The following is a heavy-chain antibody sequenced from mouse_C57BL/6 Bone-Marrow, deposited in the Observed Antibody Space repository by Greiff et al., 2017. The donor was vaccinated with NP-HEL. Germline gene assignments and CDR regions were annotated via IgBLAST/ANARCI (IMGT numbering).Heavy chain of an antibody. CDR1: GFTFSDYG. CDR3: ARIAGYYYDY. V-gene: IGHV5-17*01. J-gene: IGHJ2*01. Sequence: EVKLMESGGGLVKPGGSLKLSCAASGFTFSDYGMHWVRQAPEKGLEWVAYISSGSSTIYYADTVKGRFTISRDNAKNTLFLQMTSLRSQDTAMYYCARIAGYYYDYWGQRTTLTVSS. CDR2: ISSGSSTI. D-gene: IGHD2-2*01.